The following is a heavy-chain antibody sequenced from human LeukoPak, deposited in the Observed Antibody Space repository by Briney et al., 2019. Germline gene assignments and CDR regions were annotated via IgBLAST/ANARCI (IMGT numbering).Heavy chain of an antibody. V-gene: IGHV3-15*01. J-gene: IGHJ4*02. D-gene: IGHD3-10*01. CDR2: VKSKSAGETT. CDR1: GLSISNDW. CDR3: TLIQGWGSGSYYRDF. Sequence: PGGSLRLSCAASGLSISNDWMSWVRQAPGKGLEWVARVKSKSAGETTDYAAPVKGRFTIPRDDSKNTLYLQMNSLKTEDTAVYYCTLIQGWGSGSYYRDFWGQGTLVTVSS.